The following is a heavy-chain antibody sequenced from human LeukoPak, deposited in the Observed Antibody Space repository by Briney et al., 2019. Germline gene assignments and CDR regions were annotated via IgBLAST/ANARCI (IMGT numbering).Heavy chain of an antibody. V-gene: IGHV3-53*01. CDR2: IYSGGST. J-gene: IGHJ4*02. D-gene: IGHD6-19*01. CDR1: GFTVSSTY. Sequence: GSLRLSCAASGFTVSSTYMSWVRQAPGKGLEWVSVIYSGGSTYYADSVKGRFTISRDNSKNTLYLQMNSLRAEDTAVYYCARGAYSSGPYYFDYWGQGTLVTVSS. CDR3: ARGAYSSGPYYFDY.